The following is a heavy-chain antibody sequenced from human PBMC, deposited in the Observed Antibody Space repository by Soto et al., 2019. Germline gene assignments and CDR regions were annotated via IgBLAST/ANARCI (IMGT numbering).Heavy chain of an antibody. V-gene: IGHV3-33*01. D-gene: IGHD3-3*01. Sequence: GGSLRLSCAASGFTFSSYGMHWVRQAPGKGLEWVAVIWYDGSNKYYADSVKGRFTISRDNSKNTLYLQMNSLRAEDTAVYYCARDYQTTIFGVVIKPIGYWGQGTLVTVSS. CDR3: ARDYQTTIFGVVIKPIGY. CDR1: GFTFSSYG. CDR2: IWYDGSNK. J-gene: IGHJ4*02.